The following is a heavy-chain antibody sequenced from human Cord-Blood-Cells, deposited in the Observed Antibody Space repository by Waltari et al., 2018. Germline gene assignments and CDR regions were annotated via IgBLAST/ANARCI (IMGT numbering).Heavy chain of an antibody. CDR3: TTEPSQANWGSRPGY. J-gene: IGHJ4*02. CDR2: IKSKTDGGTT. V-gene: IGHV3-15*01. Sequence: EVQLVESGGGLVKPGGSLRLSCAASGFTFSNAWMSWVRHARGKGLEWVGRIKSKTDGGTTDYAAPMKGRFTISRDDSKNTLYLQMNSLKTEDTAVYYCTTEPSQANWGSRPGYWGQGTLVTVSS. CDR1: GFTFSNAW. D-gene: IGHD7-27*01.